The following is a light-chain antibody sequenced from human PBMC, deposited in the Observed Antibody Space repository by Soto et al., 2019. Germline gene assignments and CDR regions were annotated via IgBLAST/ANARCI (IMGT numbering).Light chain of an antibody. V-gene: IGKV1-33*01. CDR2: DAS. CDR1: QDISNY. Sequence: DIQMTQSPSSLSASVGDRVTITCQASQDISNYLNWYQQKPGKAPKLLIYDASNLETGVPSRFSGSGSGPDFTFTISSLQPEDIATYYCQQYDNPWTFGQGTKVEIK. CDR3: QQYDNPWT. J-gene: IGKJ1*01.